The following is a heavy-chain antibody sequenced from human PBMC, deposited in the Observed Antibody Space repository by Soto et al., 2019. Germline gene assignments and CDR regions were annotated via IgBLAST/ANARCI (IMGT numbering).Heavy chain of an antibody. J-gene: IGHJ4*02. V-gene: IGHV3-49*04. CDR2: IRSKAYGGTT. CDR1: GFTFGDYA. CDR3: TRQYSSGWYGPFDY. D-gene: IGHD6-19*01. Sequence: GGSLSLSCTASGFTFGDYAMSWVRQAPGKGLEWVGFIRSKAYGGTTEYAESVKGRFTISRDDYKSIAYLQMNSLKTDDTAVYYCTRQYSSGWYGPFDYWGQGTLVT.